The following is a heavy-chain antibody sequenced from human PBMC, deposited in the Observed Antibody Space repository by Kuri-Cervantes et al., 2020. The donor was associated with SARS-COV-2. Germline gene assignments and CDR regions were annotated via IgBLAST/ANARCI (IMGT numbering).Heavy chain of an antibody. CDR1: GYTFTSYY. D-gene: IGHD3-3*01. CDR2: INPSGGST. V-gene: IGHV1-46*01. J-gene: IGHJ6*03. CDR3: ARGPSYDFWSGYYPTYYYYYYMDV. Sequence: ASVKVSCKASGYTFTSYYMHWVRQAPGQGLEWMGIINPSGGSTSYAQKFQGRVTMTRDTSTSTVYMELSSLRSEDTAVYYCARGPSYDFWSGYYPTYYYYYYMDVWGKGTTVTVSS.